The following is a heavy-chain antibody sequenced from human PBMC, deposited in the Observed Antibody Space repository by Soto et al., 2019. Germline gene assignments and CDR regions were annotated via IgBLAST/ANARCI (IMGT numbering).Heavy chain of an antibody. D-gene: IGHD2-15*01. CDR3: ASSGYCSGGSCSSPQYYYYGMDV. Sequence: QVQLVQSGSEVKKPGSSVKVSCKASGGTFSSYAVSWVRHAPGQGLEWRGGIIPIFGTADYAQKFQGRVTITAAESTSTAYMELSSLRSEDTAVYYCASSGYCSGGSCSSPQYYYYGMDVWGQGTTVTVSS. V-gene: IGHV1-69*12. J-gene: IGHJ6*02. CDR1: GGTFSSYA. CDR2: IIPIFGTA.